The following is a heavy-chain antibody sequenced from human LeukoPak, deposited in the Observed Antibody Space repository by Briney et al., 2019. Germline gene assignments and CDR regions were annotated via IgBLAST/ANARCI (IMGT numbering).Heavy chain of an antibody. Sequence: ASVKVSCKASGYTFTSYGISWVRQAPGQGLEWMGWISAYNGNTNYAQKLQGRVTMTTDTSTSTAYMELRSLRSDDTAVYYCARRWRPQGSWYYYGSGSSPLSYYYYMDVWGKGTTVTVSS. CDR2: ISAYNGNT. D-gene: IGHD3-10*01. J-gene: IGHJ6*03. CDR3: ARRWRPQGSWYYYGSGSSPLSYYYYMDV. V-gene: IGHV1-18*01. CDR1: GYTFTSYG.